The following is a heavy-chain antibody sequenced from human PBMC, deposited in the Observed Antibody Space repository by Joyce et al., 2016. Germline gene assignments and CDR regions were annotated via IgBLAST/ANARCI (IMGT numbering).Heavy chain of an antibody. D-gene: IGHD3-16*01. CDR3: ARGGKAYVYSMDV. Sequence: EVQLVESGGGLVRPGGYLEISCAASGLTFGTSCMSWFRQSPGKGLGWISAISRDSAFIFYAASVRGRFTVSRDNAKNSLYLQMNSLRVEDTAVYFCARGGKAYVYSMDVWGQGTTVTVSS. CDR1: GLTFGTSC. J-gene: IGHJ6*02. V-gene: IGHV3-21*02. CDR2: ISRDSAFI.